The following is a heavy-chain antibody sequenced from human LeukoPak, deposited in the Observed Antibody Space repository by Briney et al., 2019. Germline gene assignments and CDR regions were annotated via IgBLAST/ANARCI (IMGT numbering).Heavy chain of an antibody. CDR2: IGGSGGSI. Sequence: GGSLRLSCAASGFTFSSYAMSWVRQAPGKGLEWVSGIGGSGGSIYYSDSVKGRFTISRDNSKNTVFLQMNSLRAEDTAVYYCAKGSIVVVPAARSWFDPWGQGTLVTVSS. CDR1: GFTFSSYA. CDR3: AKGSIVVVPAARSWFDP. V-gene: IGHV3-23*01. D-gene: IGHD2-2*01. J-gene: IGHJ5*02.